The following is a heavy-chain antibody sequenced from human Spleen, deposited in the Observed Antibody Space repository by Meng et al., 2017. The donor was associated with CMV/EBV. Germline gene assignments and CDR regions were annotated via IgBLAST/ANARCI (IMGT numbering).Heavy chain of an antibody. D-gene: IGHD3-16*01. J-gene: IGHJ4*02. V-gene: IGHV1-8*01. CDR3: ARGGQRLRLGEYFDY. Sequence: SGYPFPRYSINWVRQAPGPGLEWMGWMNPNSGNTGYAQKFQGRVTMTRNTSISTAYMEVSSLRSEDTAVYYCARGGQRLRLGEYFDYWAQGTLVTVSS. CDR1: GYPFPRYS. CDR2: MNPNSGNT.